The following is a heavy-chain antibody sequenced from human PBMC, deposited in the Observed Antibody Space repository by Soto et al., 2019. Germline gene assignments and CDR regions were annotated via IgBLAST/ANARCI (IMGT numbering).Heavy chain of an antibody. CDR1: GYTFTSYD. Sequence: ASVKVSCKASGYTFTSYDINWVRQATGQGLEWMGWMNPNSGNTGYAQKFQGRVTMTRNTSISTAYMELSSLRSEDTAVYYCARGGYRWYGSGSYYNDYYYGMDVWGQGTTVTVSS. CDR2: MNPNSGNT. CDR3: ARGGYRWYGSGSYYNDYYYGMDV. D-gene: IGHD3-10*01. J-gene: IGHJ6*02. V-gene: IGHV1-8*01.